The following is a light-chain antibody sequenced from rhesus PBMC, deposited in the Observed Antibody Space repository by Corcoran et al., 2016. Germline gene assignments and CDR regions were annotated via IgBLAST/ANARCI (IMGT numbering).Light chain of an antibody. CDR3: QHSYGTPPT. J-gene: IGKJ4*01. CDR2: KAS. V-gene: IGKV1-74*01. CDR1: ENVNNY. Sequence: DIQMTQSPSSLSASVGDRVTITCRASENVNNYLHWYQQKPGKAPKLLIYKASTLQSGVPSRFSGIGSWTDFTLTISSLQPEDFATYYCQHSYGTPPTFGGGTKVELK.